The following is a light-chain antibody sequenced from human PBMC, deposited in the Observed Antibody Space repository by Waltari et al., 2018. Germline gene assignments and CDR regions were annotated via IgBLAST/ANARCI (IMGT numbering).Light chain of an antibody. CDR3: CSYAGSSTFAV. CDR1: SSDGGRYNL. V-gene: IGLV2-23*03. CDR2: EGS. J-gene: IGLJ3*02. Sequence: QSALTQPASVSGSPGQSITIPCTGTSSDGGRYNLDPRYQQHPGKAPKLMIYEGSKRPSGVSNRFSGSKSGNTASLTISGLQAEDEADYYCCSYAGSSTFAVFGGGTKLTVL.